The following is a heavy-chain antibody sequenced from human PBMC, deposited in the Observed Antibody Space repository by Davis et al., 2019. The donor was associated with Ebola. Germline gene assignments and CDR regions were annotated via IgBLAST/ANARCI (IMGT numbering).Heavy chain of an antibody. CDR2: IYSGGST. J-gene: IGHJ5*02. CDR1: GFTVSSNY. D-gene: IGHD1-26*01. Sequence: GESLKISCAAPGFTVSSNYMSWVRQAPGKGLEWVSVIYSGGSTYYADSVKGRFTISRDNSKNTLYLQMNSLGAEDTAVYYCARAIVGAAARCFDPWGQGTLVTVSS. CDR3: ARAIVGAAARCFDP. V-gene: IGHV3-66*01.